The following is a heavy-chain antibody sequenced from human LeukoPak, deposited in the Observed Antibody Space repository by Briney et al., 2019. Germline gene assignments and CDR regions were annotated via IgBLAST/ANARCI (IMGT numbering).Heavy chain of an antibody. V-gene: IGHV3-23*01. J-gene: IGHJ4*02. CDR2: ISDSGGST. Sequence: GGSLRLSCAASGFTFSRYGMTWVRQAPGKGLEWVSTISDSGGSTYYADSVKGRFTISRDNSKNTLYLQMNSLRAEDTAIYYCATGAYFDHWGQGTLVTVPS. CDR3: ATGAYFDH. CDR1: GFTFSRYG.